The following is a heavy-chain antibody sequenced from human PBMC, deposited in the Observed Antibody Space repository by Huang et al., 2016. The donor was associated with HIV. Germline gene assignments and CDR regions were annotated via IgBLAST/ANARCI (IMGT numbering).Heavy chain of an antibody. V-gene: IGHV1-18*04. CDR2: ISPSYGYT. Sequence: QVQLVRSGAEVKKPGASVKVSCRASGYTFISYGITWVRQAPGQGLEWMGWISPSYGYTNYAQQFQGRVTMTTDTSTNTVYMEVRSLRSDDTAVYYCARDLGTTVVPDGMDVWGQGTTVTVSS. CDR1: GYTFISYG. CDR3: ARDLGTTVVPDGMDV. J-gene: IGHJ6*02. D-gene: IGHD4-17*01.